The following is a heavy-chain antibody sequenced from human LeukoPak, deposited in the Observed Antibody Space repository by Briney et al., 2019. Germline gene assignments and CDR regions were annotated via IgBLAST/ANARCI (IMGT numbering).Heavy chain of an antibody. J-gene: IGHJ4*02. Sequence: GGSLRLSCAASGFIFRNYGMNWVRQAPGKGLEWVSSIFPSGGEIHYADSVRGRFTISRDNSKSTLSLQMNSLRAEDTAIYYCATYRQVLLPFESWGQGTLVTVSS. CDR2: IFPSGGEI. V-gene: IGHV3-23*01. CDR3: ATYRQVLLPFES. D-gene: IGHD2-8*02. CDR1: GFIFRNYG.